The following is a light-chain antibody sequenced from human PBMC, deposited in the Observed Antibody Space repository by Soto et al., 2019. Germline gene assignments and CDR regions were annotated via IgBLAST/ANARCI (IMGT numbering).Light chain of an antibody. V-gene: IGKV3-15*01. J-gene: IGKJ1*01. CDR1: QNVNYN. Sequence: IVMTQSPATLSVSPGERATLSCRASQNVNYNLAWYQQKPGQAPSLLIHDASIRATAVPARVSGSGSGTEFTLTISSLQSEDFAVYYCQQYNNWPRTFGQGTKVEIK. CDR2: DAS. CDR3: QQYNNWPRT.